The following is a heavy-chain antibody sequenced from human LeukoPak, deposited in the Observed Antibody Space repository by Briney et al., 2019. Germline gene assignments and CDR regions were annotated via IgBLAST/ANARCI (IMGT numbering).Heavy chain of an antibody. CDR1: GDSISSSYW. CDR3: ARDPSTTVTTFDY. Sequence: SETLSLTCGVSGDSISSSYWWSWVRQPPGKGLEWIGEIYHSESTNYNPTLKSRVTISVDTSKNQFSLKLSSVTAADTAVYYCARDPSTTVTTFDYWGQGTLVTVSS. J-gene: IGHJ4*02. V-gene: IGHV4-4*02. D-gene: IGHD4-11*01. CDR2: IYHSEST.